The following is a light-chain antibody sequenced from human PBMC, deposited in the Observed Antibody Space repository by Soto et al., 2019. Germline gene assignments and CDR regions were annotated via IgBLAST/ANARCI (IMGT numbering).Light chain of an antibody. V-gene: IGKV1-39*01. CDR1: QSFSSY. CDR3: QQSYSTPRT. Sequence: DIQMTQSPSSLPASVGDRVTITCRASQSFSSYLNWYQQKPGKAPKLLIYAASSLQSGVPSRFSGSGSGTDFTLTISSLQPEDFATYYCQQSYSTPRTFGGGTKVEIK. CDR2: AAS. J-gene: IGKJ4*01.